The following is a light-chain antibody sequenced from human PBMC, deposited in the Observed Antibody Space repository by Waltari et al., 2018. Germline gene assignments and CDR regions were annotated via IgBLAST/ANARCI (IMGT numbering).Light chain of an antibody. Sequence: EIVMTQSPATLSVSPGERATLSCWASQSVSNNLAWYQQRPGPAPRLLIYDASTRATGIPARFSGSGSGTEFTLTISSLQSEDFAVYYCQQYSHWPLTFGGGTKVEIK. CDR3: QQYSHWPLT. V-gene: IGKV3-15*01. CDR1: QSVSNN. CDR2: DAS. J-gene: IGKJ4*01.